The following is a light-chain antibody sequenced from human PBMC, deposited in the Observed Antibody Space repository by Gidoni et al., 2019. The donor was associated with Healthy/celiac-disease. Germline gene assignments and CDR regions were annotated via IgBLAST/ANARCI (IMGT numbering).Light chain of an antibody. CDR2: GAS. J-gene: IGKJ1*01. CDR3: RQYNNWPPWT. CDR1: QSVSSN. V-gene: IGKV3-15*01. Sequence: EIVMTQSPATLSESPGERATLSCRASQSVSSNLAWYQQKPGQAPRLLIYGASTRATGIPARFSGSGSGTEFTLTISSLQSEDFAVYYCRQYNNWPPWTFGQGTKVEIK.